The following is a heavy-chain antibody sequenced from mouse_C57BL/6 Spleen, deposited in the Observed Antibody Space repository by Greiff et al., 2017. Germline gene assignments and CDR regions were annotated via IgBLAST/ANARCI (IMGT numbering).Heavy chain of an antibody. CDR1: GYTFTSYW. D-gene: IGHD4-1*01. CDR3: ARALLGRGRYFDV. CDR2: IDPSDSYT. Sequence: VQLQQPGAELVMPGASVKLSCKASGYTFTSYWMHWVKQRPGQGLEWIGEIDPSDSYTNYNQKFKGKSTLTVDKSSSTAYMQLSSLTSEDSAVYYCARALLGRGRYFDVWGTGTTVTVSS. V-gene: IGHV1-69*01. J-gene: IGHJ1*03.